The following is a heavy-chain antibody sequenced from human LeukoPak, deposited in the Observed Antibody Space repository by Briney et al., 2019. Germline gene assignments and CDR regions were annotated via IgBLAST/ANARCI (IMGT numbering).Heavy chain of an antibody. CDR1: GFTFSSYS. V-gene: IGHV3-48*01. D-gene: IGHD5-12*01. CDR2: ISSGSSTI. J-gene: IGHJ6*02. CDR3: AKDEYSGYDSYYYYGMDV. Sequence: PGGSLRLSCAASGFTFSSYSMNWVRQAPGKGLEWFSYISSGSSTIYYADSVKGRFTISRDNAKNTLYLQMNSLRAEDTAVYYCAKDEYSGYDSYYYYGMDVWGQGTTVTVSS.